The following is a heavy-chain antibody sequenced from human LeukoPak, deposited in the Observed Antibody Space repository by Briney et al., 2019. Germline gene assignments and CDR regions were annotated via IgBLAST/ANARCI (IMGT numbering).Heavy chain of an antibody. J-gene: IGHJ4*02. CDR2: IRVDGKYT. CDR1: GFTFSSYA. V-gene: IGHV3-23*01. CDR3: ASTASYCGINCYSYFDY. Sequence: GGSLRLSCAASGFTFSSYALSWVRQAPGMGLEWVSSIRVDGKYTYYADSVKGRFTISRDNPKNTLYLQMDSLRAEDTAVYYCASTASYCGINCYSYFDYWGQGTLVTVSS. D-gene: IGHD2-21*02.